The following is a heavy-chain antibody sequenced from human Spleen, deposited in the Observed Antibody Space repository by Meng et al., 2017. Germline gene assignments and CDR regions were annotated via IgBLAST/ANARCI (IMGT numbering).Heavy chain of an antibody. D-gene: IGHD5-24*01. CDR2: IKCDGSEK. Sequence: GESLKISCAASGFTFSRSWMHWVCQAPEKGLEWVADIKCDGSEKYYVDSVKGRFTISRDNAKNSLYLQMNSLRVEDTAVHYCAGDEGWLHSSWGQGTGVTVSS. CDR3: AGDEGWLHSS. CDR1: GFTFSRSW. J-gene: IGHJ4*02. V-gene: IGHV3-52*01.